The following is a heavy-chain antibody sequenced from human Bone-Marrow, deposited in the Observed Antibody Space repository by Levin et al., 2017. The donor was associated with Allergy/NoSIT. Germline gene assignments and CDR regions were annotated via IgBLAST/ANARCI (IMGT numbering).Heavy chain of an antibody. V-gene: IGHV3-48*03. CDR3: VANLRY. CDR1: GFTFSTYR. J-gene: IGHJ4*02. CDR2: ISDRGTTV. Sequence: GGSLRLSCATSGFTFSTYRMNWVRQAPGKGLEWISYISDRGTTVYYADSVRGRFTISRDDAKKSLYLQMNSLSAEDTAVYYCVANLRYWGQGTLVTVSS.